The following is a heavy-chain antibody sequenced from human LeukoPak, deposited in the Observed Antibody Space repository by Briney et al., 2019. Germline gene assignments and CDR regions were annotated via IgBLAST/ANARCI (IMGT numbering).Heavy chain of an antibody. J-gene: IGHJ6*02. CDR3: ARGAAAGKGRAFYYYGMDV. CDR1: GDSVSSNSAA. D-gene: IGHD6-13*01. Sequence: SQTLSLTCAISGDSVSSNSAAWNWIRQSPSRGLEWLGRTYYRSKWYNDYAVSVKSRITINPDTSKNQFSLQLNSVTPEDTAVYYCARGAAAGKGRAFYYYGMDVWGQGTTVTVSS. V-gene: IGHV6-1*01. CDR2: TYYRSKWYN.